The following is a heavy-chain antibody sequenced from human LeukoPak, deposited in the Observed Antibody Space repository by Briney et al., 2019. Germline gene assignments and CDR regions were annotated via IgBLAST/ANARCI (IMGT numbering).Heavy chain of an antibody. CDR3: ARHGFGSWAVDGSGSAELIN. J-gene: IGHJ4*02. CDR2: IYYSGTT. Sequence: SETLSPTCTVSGGSISSYYWSWIRQPPGKGLEWIGYIYYSGTTNYNPSLKSRLTISVETSKKQFSLKLNSVTAADTAVYYCARHGFGSWAVDGSGSAELINWGQGALVTVSS. CDR1: GGSISSYY. V-gene: IGHV4-59*08. D-gene: IGHD3-10*01.